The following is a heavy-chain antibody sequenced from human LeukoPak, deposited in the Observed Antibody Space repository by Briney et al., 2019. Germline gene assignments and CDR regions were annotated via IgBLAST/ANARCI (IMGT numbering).Heavy chain of an antibody. CDR1: GYTFTSYG. CDR2: ISAYNGNT. CDR3: ARNWFEHSYDSSGYYYGSLDY. Sequence: VASVKVSCKASGYTFTSYGISWVRQAPGQGLEWMGWISAYNGNTNYAQTLQGRVTMTTDTSTSTAYIELRSLRSDDTAVYYCARNWFEHSYDSSGYYYGSLDYWGQGTLVTVSS. J-gene: IGHJ4*02. D-gene: IGHD3-22*01. V-gene: IGHV1-18*01.